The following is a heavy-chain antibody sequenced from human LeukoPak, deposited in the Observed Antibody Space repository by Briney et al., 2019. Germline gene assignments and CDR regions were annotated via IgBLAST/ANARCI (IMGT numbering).Heavy chain of an antibody. J-gene: IGHJ3*02. Sequence: GGSLRLSCAASGFTFSSYEMNWVRQAPGKGLEWVSAISGSGGSTYYADSVKGRFTISRDNSKNTLYLQMNSLRAEDTAVYYCAKEGDRGGSYYAFDIWGQGTMVTVSS. CDR2: ISGSGGST. V-gene: IGHV3-23*01. D-gene: IGHD1-26*01. CDR1: GFTFSSYE. CDR3: AKEGDRGGSYYAFDI.